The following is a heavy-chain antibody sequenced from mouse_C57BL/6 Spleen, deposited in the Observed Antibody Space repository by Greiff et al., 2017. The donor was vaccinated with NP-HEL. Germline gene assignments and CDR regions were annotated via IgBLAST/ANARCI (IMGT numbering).Heavy chain of an antibody. Sequence: QVQLQQSGAELVKPGASVKISCKASGYAFSSYWMNWVKQRPGKGLEWIGQIYPGDGDTNYNGKFKGKATLTADKSSSTAYMQLSSLTSEDSAVYFCARGDSNPLAMDYWGQGTSVTVSS. CDR3: ARGDSNPLAMDY. CDR1: GYAFSSYW. V-gene: IGHV1-80*01. D-gene: IGHD2-5*01. CDR2: IYPGDGDT. J-gene: IGHJ4*01.